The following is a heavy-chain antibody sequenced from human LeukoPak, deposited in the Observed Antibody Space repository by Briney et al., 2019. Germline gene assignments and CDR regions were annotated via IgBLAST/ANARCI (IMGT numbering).Heavy chain of an antibody. D-gene: IGHD3-10*01. V-gene: IGHV1-69*04. J-gene: IGHJ4*02. CDR1: GGTFSSYA. Sequence: GASVKVSCKASGGTFSSYAISWVRQAPGQGLEWMGRIIPILGIANYAQKFQGRVTITADKSTSTAYMELSSLRSEDTAVYYCARGEPPYGSGSYYDQDYWGQGTLVTVSS. CDR3: ARGEPPYGSGSYYDQDY. CDR2: IIPILGIA.